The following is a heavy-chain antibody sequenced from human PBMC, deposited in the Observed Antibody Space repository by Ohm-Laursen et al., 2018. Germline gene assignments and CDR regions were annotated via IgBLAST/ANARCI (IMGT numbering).Heavy chain of an antibody. CDR1: GGSLRNYY. CDR3: VLYSSFSVS. V-gene: IGHV4-59*08. CDR2: IYYNGNP. Sequence: SETLSLTCTVSGGSLRNYYWSWIRQPPGKGLEWIGYIYYNGNPRYNPSLESRATISVDPSKNQFSLKLNSVTAADTALYYCVLYSSFSVSWGQGTLVTVSS. D-gene: IGHD6-6*01. J-gene: IGHJ5*02.